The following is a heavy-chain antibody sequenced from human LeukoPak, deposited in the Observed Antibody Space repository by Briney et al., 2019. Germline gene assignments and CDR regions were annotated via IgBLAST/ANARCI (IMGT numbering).Heavy chain of an antibody. CDR3: ARGIVGANSDAFDI. D-gene: IGHD1-26*01. V-gene: IGHV3-11*01. CDR1: GGSISSGGYS. J-gene: IGHJ3*02. Sequence: LSLTCAVSGGSISSGGYSWSWIRQPPGKGLEWVSYISSSGSTIYYADSVKGRFTISRDNAKNSLYLQMNSLRAEDTAVYYCARGIVGANSDAFDIWGQGTMVTVSS. CDR2: ISSSGSTI.